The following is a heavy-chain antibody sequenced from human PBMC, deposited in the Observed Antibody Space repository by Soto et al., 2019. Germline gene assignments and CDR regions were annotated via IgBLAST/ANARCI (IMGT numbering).Heavy chain of an antibody. Sequence: EVQLVQSGGGLVQPGGSLKLSCAASGFTFSGSSVHWVRQASGEGLQWVGRIRSKANDYATTYIASVKGRFTISRDESRKTAYLQMSDLKTEDTAVYYCTGGYCTGGTCYSGYFQHWGQGALVTVFS. V-gene: IGHV3-73*02. D-gene: IGHD2-15*01. J-gene: IGHJ1*01. CDR1: GFTFSGSS. CDR2: IRSKANDYAT. CDR3: TGGYCTGGTCYSGYFQH.